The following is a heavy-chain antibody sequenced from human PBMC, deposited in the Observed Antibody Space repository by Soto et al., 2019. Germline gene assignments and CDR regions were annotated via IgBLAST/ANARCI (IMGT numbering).Heavy chain of an antibody. V-gene: IGHV1-18*01. Sequence: QVQLVQSGAEVKKPGASVKVSCKASGYTFTNYGISWVRQAPGQGLEWMGWINAYNGNTKYAQKLQGRVTLTTDTSTSTAYMELRSLRYDDTAVYYCARDQAIAQFDYWGQVTLVTVSS. CDR2: INAYNGNT. D-gene: IGHD2-21*01. CDR3: ARDQAIAQFDY. J-gene: IGHJ4*02. CDR1: GYTFTNYG.